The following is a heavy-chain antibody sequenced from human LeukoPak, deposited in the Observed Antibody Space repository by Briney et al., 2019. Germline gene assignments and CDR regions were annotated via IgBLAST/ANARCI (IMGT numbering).Heavy chain of an antibody. CDR3: AKESLSIAAAGTEFDY. D-gene: IGHD6-13*01. CDR1: GFTFSSYA. J-gene: IGHJ4*02. Sequence: GGSLRLSCAASGFTFSSYAMSWVRQAPGKGLESVSAISGSGGSTYYADSVKGRFTISRDNSKNTPYLQMNSLRAEDTAVYYCAKESLSIAAAGTEFDYWGQGTLVTVSS. CDR2: ISGSGGST. V-gene: IGHV3-23*01.